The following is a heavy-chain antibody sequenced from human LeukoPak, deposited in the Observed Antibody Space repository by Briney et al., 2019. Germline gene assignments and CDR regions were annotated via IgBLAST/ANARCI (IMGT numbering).Heavy chain of an antibody. CDR3: ATPGTVTTGFDY. D-gene: IGHD4-17*01. Sequence: GASVTVSCKASGYTLTGYYMHWVRQAPGQGLEWMGWINPNSGGTNYAQKFQGRVTMTRDTSISTAYMELSRLRSDDTAVYYCATPGTVTTGFDYWGQGTLVTVSS. CDR1: GYTLTGYY. J-gene: IGHJ4*02. V-gene: IGHV1-2*02. CDR2: INPNSGGT.